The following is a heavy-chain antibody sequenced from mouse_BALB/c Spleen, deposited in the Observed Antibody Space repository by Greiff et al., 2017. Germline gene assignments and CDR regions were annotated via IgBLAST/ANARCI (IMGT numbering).Heavy chain of an antibody. CDR2: VNPYNGGT. CDR1: GYTFTDYY. CDR3: ARNDRFAY. J-gene: IGHJ3*01. Sequence: VQLQQSGPELVKPGASVKMSCKASGYTFTDYYMDWVKQSHGESFEWIGRVNPYNGGTSYNQKFKGKATLTVDKSSSTAYMELNSLTSEDSAVYYCARNDRFAYWGQGTLVTVSA. V-gene: IGHV1-19*01. D-gene: IGHD2-3*01.